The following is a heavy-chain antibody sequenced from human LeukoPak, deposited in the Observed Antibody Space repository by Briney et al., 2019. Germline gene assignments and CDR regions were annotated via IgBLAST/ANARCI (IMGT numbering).Heavy chain of an antibody. CDR1: GYTFTSYD. D-gene: IGHD2-2*02. CDR3: ARGRYGSSTSCYNY. J-gene: IGHJ4*02. V-gene: IGHV1-8*01. Sequence: ASVKVSCKASGYTFTSYDINWVRQATGQGLGWMGWMNPNSGNTGYAQKFQGRVTMTRNTSISTAYMELSSLRSVDTAVYYCARGRYGSSTSCYNYWGQGTLVTVSS. CDR2: MNPNSGNT.